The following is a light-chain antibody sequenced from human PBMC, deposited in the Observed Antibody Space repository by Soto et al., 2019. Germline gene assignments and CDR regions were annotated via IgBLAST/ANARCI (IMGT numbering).Light chain of an antibody. CDR3: GTWDSSLGAVV. Sequence: QSVLTQPPSVSAAPGPEVTIARSGSSSNIGNNHVSWYQQLPGTAPTFLNYDSNKRPSGTPDRFSGSKSGTSATLGITGLQTGDEADYYCGTWDSSLGAVVFGGGTKVTVL. J-gene: IGLJ2*01. CDR1: SSNIGNNH. CDR2: DSN. V-gene: IGLV1-51*01.